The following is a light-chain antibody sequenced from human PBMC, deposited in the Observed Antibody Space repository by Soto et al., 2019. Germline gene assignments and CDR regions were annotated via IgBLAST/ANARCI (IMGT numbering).Light chain of an antibody. CDR1: QTIGKW. Sequence: DIQMTHSPPSLSASVGDRVTITCRTSQTIGKWLNWYQQKPRKAPKLLIFHISNLQSDVPSRFRGSGSGTDFTLSISGLQPEDFATYFCQQNYQVPCTFGQGTKVEVK. V-gene: IGKV1-39*01. J-gene: IGKJ1*01. CDR3: QQNYQVPCT. CDR2: HIS.